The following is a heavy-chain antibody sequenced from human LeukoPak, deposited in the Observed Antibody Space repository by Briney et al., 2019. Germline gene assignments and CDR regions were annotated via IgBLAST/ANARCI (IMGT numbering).Heavy chain of an antibody. V-gene: IGHV3-9*01. J-gene: IGHJ4*02. Sequence: PGRSLRLSCAASGFTFDDYAMHWVRQAPGKGLEWVSGISWNSGSIGYADSVKGRFTISRDNAKNSLYLQMNSLRVEDTALYYCAKARGYSYGYALGDTPDFDYWGQGTLVTVSS. CDR3: AKARGYSYGYALGDTPDFDY. CDR1: GFTFDDYA. CDR2: ISWNSGSI. D-gene: IGHD5-18*01.